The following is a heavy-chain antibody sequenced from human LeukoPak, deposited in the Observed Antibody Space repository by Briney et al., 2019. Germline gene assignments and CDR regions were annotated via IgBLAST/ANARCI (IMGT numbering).Heavy chain of an antibody. V-gene: IGHV3-7*05. CDR3: ARDPDILTGVAYDF. CDR1: GFTVSSNY. D-gene: IGHD3-9*01. J-gene: IGHJ3*01. CDR2: INQDGSKK. Sequence: PGGSLRLSCAASGFTVSSNYMNWVRQAPGKGLEWVANINQDGSKKYYVDSAKGRFTISRDNAKNSLYLQMNSLRAEDTAVYYCARDPDILTGVAYDFWGQGTMVTVSS.